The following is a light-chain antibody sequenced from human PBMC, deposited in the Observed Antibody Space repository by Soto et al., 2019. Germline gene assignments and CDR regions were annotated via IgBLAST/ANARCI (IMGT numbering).Light chain of an antibody. CDR3: QTWGAGILYV. J-gene: IGLJ1*01. Sequence: QTVVTQSPSASASLGASVKLTCTLSSGHTTYAIAWHQQQPEKGPRYLMKVESDGSHKKGDGVPDRFSGSSSGAERYLTISSLQSEDEGDYYCQTWGAGILYVFGPGTKVTVL. CDR1: SGHTTYA. CDR2: VESDGSH. V-gene: IGLV4-69*01.